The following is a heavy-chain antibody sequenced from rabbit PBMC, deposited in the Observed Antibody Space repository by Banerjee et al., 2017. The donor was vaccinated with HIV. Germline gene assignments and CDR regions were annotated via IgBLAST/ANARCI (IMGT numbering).Heavy chain of an antibody. V-gene: IGHV1S40*01. CDR1: GLDFSSSYW. D-gene: IGHD4-1*01. J-gene: IGHJ4*01. CDR2: IDVSSRGSS. CDR3: ARDLAGVIGWNFNL. Sequence: QSLEESGGDLVKPGASLTLTCTASGLDFSSSYWICWVRQAPGKGLEWIACIDVSSRGSSYYASWAKGRFTVSKTSSTTVTLQMTSLTAADTATYFCARDLAGVIGWNFNLWGPGTLVTVS.